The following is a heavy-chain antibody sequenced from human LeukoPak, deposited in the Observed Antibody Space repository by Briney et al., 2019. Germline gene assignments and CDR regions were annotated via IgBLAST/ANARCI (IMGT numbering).Heavy chain of an antibody. CDR3: AKDPYYYDSSGLIDY. Sequence: GGSLRLSCAASGFTFSSYAMSWVRQAPGKGLEWVSAISGSGGSTYYADSVKGRFAISRDNSKNTLYLQMNSLRAGDTAVYYCAKDPYYYDSSGLIDYWGQGTLVTVSS. D-gene: IGHD3-22*01. CDR2: ISGSGGST. J-gene: IGHJ4*02. CDR1: GFTFSSYA. V-gene: IGHV3-23*01.